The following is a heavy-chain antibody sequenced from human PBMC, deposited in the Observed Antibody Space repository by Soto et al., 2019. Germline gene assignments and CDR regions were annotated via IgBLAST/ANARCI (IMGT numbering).Heavy chain of an antibody. Sequence: QVQLVQSGGEEKKPGASVKVSCKASGYDFIGHGISWVRQARGQGLEWMGWINSYNGDTKYARKYQDRITLTKDKSTRTVYMELTSLRSDHTAVYYCARDQWLKVPAVVGDKFDSWGQGTLVTVSS. D-gene: IGHD6-19*01. CDR1: GYDFIGHG. J-gene: IGHJ5*01. CDR2: INSYNGDT. CDR3: ARDQWLKVPAVVGDKFDS. V-gene: IGHV1-18*04.